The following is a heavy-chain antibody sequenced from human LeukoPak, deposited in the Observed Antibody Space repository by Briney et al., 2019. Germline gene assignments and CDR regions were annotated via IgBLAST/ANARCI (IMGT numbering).Heavy chain of an antibody. Sequence: SETLFLTCTVSGGSISSYYWSWIRRPPGKGLEWIGYIYYSGSTNYNPSLKSRVTISVDTSKNQFSLKLSSVTAADTAVYYCARDKDYGDYPYYYYGMDVWGKGTTVTVSS. D-gene: IGHD4-17*01. CDR3: ARDKDYGDYPYYYYGMDV. V-gene: IGHV4-59*01. CDR2: IYYSGST. J-gene: IGHJ6*04. CDR1: GGSISSYY.